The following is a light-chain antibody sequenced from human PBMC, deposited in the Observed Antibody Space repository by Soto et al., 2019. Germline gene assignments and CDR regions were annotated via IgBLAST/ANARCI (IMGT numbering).Light chain of an antibody. CDR1: SSDVDGYSF. CDR2: DVT. J-gene: IGLJ2*01. Sequence: QSVLTQPASVSGSPGQSITISCTGTSSDVDGYSFVSWYQQHPGTAPKLIIYDVTSRPSGVSNRFSGSKSGNTASLTISGLQAEDEADYYCSSYASSSTLVFGGGTKLTVL. V-gene: IGLV2-14*03. CDR3: SSYASSSTLV.